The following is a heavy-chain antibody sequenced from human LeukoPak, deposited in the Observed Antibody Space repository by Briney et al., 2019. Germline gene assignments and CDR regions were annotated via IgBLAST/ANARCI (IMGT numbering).Heavy chain of an antibody. J-gene: IGHJ4*02. CDR3: ARESNGGYGFDY. D-gene: IGHD5-12*01. CDR1: GYMFTSHG. Sequence: GASVKVSCKSSGYMFTSHGIHWLRQAPGQGLEWMGWISAQNGNTNYVQQFLGRVTMTRDTSASTAYMELRSLKSDDTAVYYCARESNGGYGFDYWGQGTLVTAAS. CDR2: ISAQNGNT. V-gene: IGHV1-18*01.